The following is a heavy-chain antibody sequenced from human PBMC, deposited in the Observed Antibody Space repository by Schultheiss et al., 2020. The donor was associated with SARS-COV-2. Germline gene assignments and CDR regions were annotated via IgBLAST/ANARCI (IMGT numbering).Heavy chain of an antibody. D-gene: IGHD6-19*01. V-gene: IGHV4-38-2*01. Sequence: GSLRLSCAVSGYSISSGYYWGWIRQPPGKGLEWIGSIYHSGSTYYNPSLKSRVTISVDTSKNQFSLKLSSVTAADTAVYYCAGTLRGSSDWPFDYWGQGTLVTVSS. CDR1: GYSISSGYY. CDR3: AGTLRGSSDWPFDY. J-gene: IGHJ4*02. CDR2: IYHSGST.